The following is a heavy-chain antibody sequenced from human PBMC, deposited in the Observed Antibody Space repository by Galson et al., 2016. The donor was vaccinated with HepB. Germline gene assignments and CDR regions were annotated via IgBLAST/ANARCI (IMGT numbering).Heavy chain of an antibody. CDR2: VSSDSLSK. CDR1: GFTFGAHT. J-gene: IGHJ6*02. D-gene: IGHD6-25*01. CDR3: ARDRGYWGMDV. V-gene: IGHV3-21*03. Sequence: SLRLSCAASGFTFGAHTMNWVRQSPGKGLEWVSTVSSDSLSKYYADSVGGRFTVSRDNVNNALFLQMNSLRADDTGAYYCARDRGYWGMDVWGQGTTVTISS.